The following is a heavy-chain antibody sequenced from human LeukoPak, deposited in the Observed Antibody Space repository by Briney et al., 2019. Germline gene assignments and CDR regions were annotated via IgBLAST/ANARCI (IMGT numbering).Heavy chain of an antibody. CDR3: AKGPLLWD. Sequence: GGSLRLSCAASGFTFSSSAMSWVRQAPGKGLEWVSSISGSGGSPYYADSVKGRFTVSRDNSKNTLYLQMNSLRAEDTAVYYCAKGPLLWDWGQGTLVTVSS. CDR2: ISGSGGSP. D-gene: IGHD2/OR15-2a*01. V-gene: IGHV3-23*01. J-gene: IGHJ4*02. CDR1: GFTFSSSA.